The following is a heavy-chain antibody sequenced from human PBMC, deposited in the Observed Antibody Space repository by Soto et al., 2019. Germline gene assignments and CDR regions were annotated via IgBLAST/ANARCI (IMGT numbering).Heavy chain of an antibody. CDR3: AKESMPEHYGDTLFDY. D-gene: IGHD4-17*01. J-gene: IGHJ4*02. CDR2: LSAGRCA. CDR1: GFSFVNYA. V-gene: IGHV3-23*01. Sequence: DVQLLESGGGLVQPGGSLRLSCEASGFSFVNYALSWVRQAPGKGLEWVATLSAGRCAYYADSVKGRFTIAKDFSTNTLHLQARSLRADDTAVYYCAKESMPEHYGDTLFDYWGQGTRVTVSS.